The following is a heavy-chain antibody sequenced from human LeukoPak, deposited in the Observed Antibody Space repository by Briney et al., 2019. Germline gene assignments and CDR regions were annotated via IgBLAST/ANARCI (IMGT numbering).Heavy chain of an antibody. V-gene: IGHV4-61*02. Sequence: SQTLSLTCTVSGDSISSASYYWSWIRQPAGKGLEWIGRIYTSGSTNYNPSLKSRVAMSLDASRNQFSLRLTSVTAADTAVYFCARDEGVLRFLEYWGQGIQVTVSS. J-gene: IGHJ4*02. D-gene: IGHD3-3*01. CDR1: GDSISSASYY. CDR3: ARDEGVLRFLEY. CDR2: IYTSGST.